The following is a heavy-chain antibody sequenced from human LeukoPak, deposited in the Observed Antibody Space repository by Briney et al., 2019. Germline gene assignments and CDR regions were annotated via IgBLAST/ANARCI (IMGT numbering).Heavy chain of an antibody. CDR2: IRYDGSNK. CDR3: AKDMYPSGSYYIVDF. V-gene: IGHV3-30*02. CDR1: GFTFSSYG. D-gene: IGHD3-10*01. J-gene: IGHJ4*02. Sequence: GGSLRLSCAASGFTFSSYGMHWVRQAPGKGLEWVAFIRYDGSNKYYADSVKGRFTISRDHSKNTLYVQMNTLRVEDTAVYYCAKDMYPSGSYYIVDFWGQGTLVTVSS.